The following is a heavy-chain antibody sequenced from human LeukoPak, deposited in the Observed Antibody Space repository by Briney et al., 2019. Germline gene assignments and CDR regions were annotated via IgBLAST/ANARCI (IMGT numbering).Heavy chain of an antibody. CDR2: ISWKSDII. D-gene: IGHD2-2*01. V-gene: IGHV3-9*01. J-gene: IGHJ6*02. Sequence: GGSLRLSCAASGFTFDDYAMHWVRQVPGKGLEWVSTISWKSDIIGYADSVKGRFTISRDNAKSSLYLQINSLRVEDTALYYCVKSFYASPPAGMDVWGQGTTVTVSS. CDR3: VKSFYASPPAGMDV. CDR1: GFTFDDYA.